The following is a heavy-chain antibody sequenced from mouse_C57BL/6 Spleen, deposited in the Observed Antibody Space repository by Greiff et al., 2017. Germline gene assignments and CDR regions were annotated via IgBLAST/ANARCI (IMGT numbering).Heavy chain of an antibody. V-gene: IGHV1-52*01. J-gene: IGHJ2*01. CDR1: GYTFTSYW. Sequence: QVHVKQSGAELVRPGSSVKLSCKASGYTFTSYWMHWVKQRPIQGLEWIGNIDPSDSETHYNQKFKDKATLTVDKSSSTAYMQLSSLTSEDSAVYYCARSEGNHYGNYFDYWGQGTTLTVSS. CDR2: IDPSDSET. D-gene: IGHD2-1*01. CDR3: ARSEGNHYGNYFDY.